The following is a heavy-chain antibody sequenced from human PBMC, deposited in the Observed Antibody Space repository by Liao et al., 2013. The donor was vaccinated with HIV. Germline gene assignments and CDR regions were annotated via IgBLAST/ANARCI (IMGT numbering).Heavy chain of an antibody. CDR1: GGSIRSGSYY. J-gene: IGHJ4*02. D-gene: IGHD5-24*01. CDR3: ATIFDVYNGLDS. V-gene: IGHV4-61*02. Sequence: QVQLQESGPGLVKPSQTLSLTCSVSGGSIRSGSYYWSWIRQPAGKGLEWIGEINHSGVTNYNPSLKSRVTISVDTSKKQFFLRVTSVTAADTALYYCATIFDVYNGLDSWGQGTRVTVSS. CDR2: INHSGVT.